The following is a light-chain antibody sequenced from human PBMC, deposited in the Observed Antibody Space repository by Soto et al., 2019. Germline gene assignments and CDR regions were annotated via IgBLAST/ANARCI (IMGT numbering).Light chain of an antibody. CDR3: CSYAGGHTWV. J-gene: IGLJ3*02. CDR2: DVS. CDR1: SSDVGDYDF. V-gene: IGLV2-11*01. Sequence: QSVLTQPHSVSGSPGQSVTLSCTGTSSDVGDYDFVSWYRHHPGKVPKLMIFDVSGRPSGVPHRFSGSKSGNTASLTISGLQAEDEGIYYCCSYAGGHTWVFGGGTK.